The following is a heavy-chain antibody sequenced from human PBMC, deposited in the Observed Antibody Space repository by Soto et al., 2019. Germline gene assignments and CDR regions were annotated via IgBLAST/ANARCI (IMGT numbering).Heavy chain of an antibody. CDR2: ISWDGGST. V-gene: IGHV3-43*01. Sequence: PGGSLRLSCAASGFTFGDYTMHWVRQAPGKGPEWVSLISWDGGSTYYADSVKGRFTISRDNTKNTLYLQMNSLRAEDTAVYFCAKRADYITKFDYYYYYMDVWGKGTTVTVSS. J-gene: IGHJ6*03. D-gene: IGHD3-9*01. CDR1: GFTFGDYT. CDR3: AKRADYITKFDYYYYYMDV.